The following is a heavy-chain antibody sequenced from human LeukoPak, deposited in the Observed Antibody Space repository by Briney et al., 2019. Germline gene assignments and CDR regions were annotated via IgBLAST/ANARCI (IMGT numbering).Heavy chain of an antibody. Sequence: VGALRLSSAAPGFTLRGYWLRWVRQTPRNGLYRGANIKEEGDEKYYMDSVKGGCTISRDNAYNQMYLQMSSLRAEDTAVYYCAKDGGMAGLFQDWGQRTLVTVSS. CDR3: AKDGGMAGLFQD. V-gene: IGHV3-7*01. CDR2: IKEEGDEK. J-gene: IGHJ4*02. D-gene: IGHD6-19*01. CDR1: GFTLRGYW.